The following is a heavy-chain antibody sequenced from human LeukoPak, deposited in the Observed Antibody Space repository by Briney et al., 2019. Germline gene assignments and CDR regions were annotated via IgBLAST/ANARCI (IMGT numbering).Heavy chain of an antibody. D-gene: IGHD3-22*01. V-gene: IGHV5-51*01. CDR1: GYSFTSYW. CDR2: IYPGDSDT. J-gene: IGHJ3*02. Sequence: GESLKISCKGSGYSFTSYWIGWVRQVPGKGLEGMGIIYPGDSDTRYSPSFQGQVTISADKSISTAYLQWSSLKASDTAMYYCASLAYYYDSSAHWAFDIWGQGTMVTVSS. CDR3: ASLAYYYDSSAHWAFDI.